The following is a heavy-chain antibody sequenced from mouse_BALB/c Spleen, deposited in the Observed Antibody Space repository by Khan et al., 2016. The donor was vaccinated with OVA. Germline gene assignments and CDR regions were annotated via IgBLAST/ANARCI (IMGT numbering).Heavy chain of an antibody. CDR1: GFTFSSYW. Sequence: EVKLEVSGGGLVQPGGSMKLSCVASGFTFSSYWMSWVRQSPEKGLEWVADIRLKSDNYATHYAESVKGKFTISRDDSKSRLYLQMNSLRAEDTGMYYCTARAYAMDYWGQGTSVTVSA. V-gene: IGHV6-3*01. D-gene: IGHD3-3*01. J-gene: IGHJ4*01. CDR3: TARAYAMDY. CDR2: IRLKSDNYAT.